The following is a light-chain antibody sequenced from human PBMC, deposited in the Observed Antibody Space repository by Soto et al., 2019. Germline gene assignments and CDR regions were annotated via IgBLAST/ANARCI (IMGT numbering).Light chain of an antibody. J-gene: IGKJ5*01. CDR3: QQYGSSFT. CDR1: QSISTW. V-gene: IGKV1-5*03. CDR2: KAS. Sequence: DIQMTQSPSTLSASVGDRFTITGRASQSISTWLAWYQQEPGKAPKLLIHKASSLQSGVPSRFSGSGSGTDFTLTISRLEPEDFAVYYCQQYGSSFTFGQGTRLEIK.